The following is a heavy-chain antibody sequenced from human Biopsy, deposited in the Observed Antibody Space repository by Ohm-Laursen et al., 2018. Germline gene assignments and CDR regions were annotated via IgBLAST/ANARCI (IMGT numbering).Heavy chain of an antibody. V-gene: IGHV1-18*01. J-gene: IGHJ4*02. CDR3: ARDRIGGRGDPPDH. Sequence: ASVKVSCKTSGYMFYSYGVSWVRLAPGQGPEWMGWISGYNGNTNYPQSLQGRVTLTTDASSSTAYMELRGLRSDDTAVYYCARDRIGGRGDPPDHWGQGTLVTVSS. D-gene: IGHD3-10*01. CDR1: GYMFYSYG. CDR2: ISGYNGNT.